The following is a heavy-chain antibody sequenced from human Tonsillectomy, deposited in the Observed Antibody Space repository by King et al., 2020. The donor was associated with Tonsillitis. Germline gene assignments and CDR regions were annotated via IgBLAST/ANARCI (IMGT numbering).Heavy chain of an antibody. CDR2: IYPDDSDT. Sequence: DVQLVESGAEMKKPGESLKISCTASGYNFTSYWIGWVRQMPGEGLEWMGIIYPDDSDTRYSPSFQGQVTISADKSISTAYLQWSSLKASDTAKYYCARLARGGYKFFDYWGQGTLVTVSS. CDR1: GYNFTSYW. CDR3: ARLARGGYKFFDY. D-gene: IGHD5-24*01. J-gene: IGHJ4*02. V-gene: IGHV5-51*03.